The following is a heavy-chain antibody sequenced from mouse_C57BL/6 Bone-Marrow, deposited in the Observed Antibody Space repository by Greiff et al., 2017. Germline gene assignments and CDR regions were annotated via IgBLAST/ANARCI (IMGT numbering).Heavy chain of an antibody. V-gene: IGHV1-78*01. Sequence: VQLQQSDAELVKPGASVKISCKVSGYTFTDHTIHWMKQRPEQGLEWIGYIYPRDGSTKYNEKFKGKATLTADKSSSTAYMQLNSLTSEDSAVYFGARGGYGNYGGFAYWGQGTLVTVSA. CDR3: ARGGYGNYGGFAY. D-gene: IGHD2-1*01. CDR2: IYPRDGST. CDR1: GYTFTDHT. J-gene: IGHJ3*01.